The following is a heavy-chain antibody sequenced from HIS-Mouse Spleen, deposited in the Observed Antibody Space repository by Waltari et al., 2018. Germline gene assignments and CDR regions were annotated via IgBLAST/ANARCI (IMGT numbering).Heavy chain of an antibody. V-gene: IGHV3-9*01. D-gene: IGHD6-6*01. J-gene: IGHJ4*02. Sequence: EVQLVESGGGLVQPGRSLRLSCAASGFTFDDYAMHWVRQAPGKGLGWVSGISWNSGSIGYADSVKGRFTISRDNAKNSLYLQMNSLRAEDTALYYCAKDLRPAYSSSPYFDYCGQGTLVTVSS. CDR1: GFTFDDYA. CDR3: AKDLRPAYSSSPYFDY. CDR2: ISWNSGSI.